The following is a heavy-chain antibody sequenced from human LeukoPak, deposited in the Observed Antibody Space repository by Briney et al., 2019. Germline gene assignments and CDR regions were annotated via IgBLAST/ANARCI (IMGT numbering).Heavy chain of an antibody. V-gene: IGHV4-4*02. J-gene: IGHJ4*02. CDR3: ARGGGGFDY. D-gene: IGHD3-10*01. CDR1: GGSISSSNW. Sequence: SGTLSLTCAVSGGSISSSNWWSWVRQPPGRGLEWIGYIYYSGSTNYNPSLKSRVTISVDTSKNQFSLKLSSVTAADTAVYYCARGGGGFDYWGQGTLVTVSS. CDR2: IYYSGST.